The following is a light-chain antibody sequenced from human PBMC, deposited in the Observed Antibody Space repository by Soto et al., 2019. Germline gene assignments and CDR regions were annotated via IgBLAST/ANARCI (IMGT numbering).Light chain of an antibody. CDR3: QQLNSYPPVFT. CDR1: QSINTH. V-gene: IGKV1-9*01. J-gene: IGKJ4*01. Sequence: DIQLTQSPSSLSASVGDRVSITCQTSQSINTHLYWYQQKPGKPPKLLIHAISSLQSGVPSRFSGSGSGTEFTLTISSLQPEDFATYYCQQLNSYPPVFTFGGGTIVDIK. CDR2: AIS.